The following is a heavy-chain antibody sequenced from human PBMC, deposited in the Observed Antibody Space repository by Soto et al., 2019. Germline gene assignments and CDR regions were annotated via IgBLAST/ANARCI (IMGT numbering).Heavy chain of an antibody. V-gene: IGHV3-23*01. CDR1: GFTFSTYH. J-gene: IGHJ4*02. CDR3: VNQDSPYGGKLDY. CDR2: ISGSGGGT. Sequence: EVQLLESGGGLVQPGGSLRLSCAASGFTFSTYHMSWVRQAPGKGLEWVSAISGSGGGTYYADSVKGRFTISRDKCKNTLDRHTNTISAEDSGVYCSVNQDSPYGGKLDYWGEGPLVTVSS. D-gene: IGHD4-17*01.